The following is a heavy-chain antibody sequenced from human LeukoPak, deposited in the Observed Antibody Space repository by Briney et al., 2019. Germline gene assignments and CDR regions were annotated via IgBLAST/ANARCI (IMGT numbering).Heavy chain of an antibody. Sequence: GASVKVSCKASGYTFTSYDINWVRQATGQGLEWMGWMNPNSGNTGYAQKFQGRVTITRNTSISTAYMELSSLRSEDTAVYYCARGAVLRFLEWLLPIHYYYYMDVWGKGTTVTVSS. CDR1: GYTFTSYD. CDR2: MNPNSGNT. J-gene: IGHJ6*03. D-gene: IGHD3-3*01. V-gene: IGHV1-8*03. CDR3: ARGAVLRFLEWLLPIHYYYYMDV.